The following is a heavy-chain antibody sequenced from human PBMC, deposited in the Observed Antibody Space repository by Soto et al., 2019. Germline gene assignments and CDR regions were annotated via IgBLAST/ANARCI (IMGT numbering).Heavy chain of an antibody. CDR2: ISAGGDRT. CDR1: GFTFSNYP. J-gene: IGHJ4*02. Sequence: EVQVSESGGGLVQPGGSLRLSCATSGFTFSNYPMNWVRQAPGKGLEWVSGISAGGDRTYYADSVKGRFTIFRDNSKNSVSLRMNSLRVEDTAVYYCARRVWGQGTLVTVSS. V-gene: IGHV3-23*01. CDR3: ARRV.